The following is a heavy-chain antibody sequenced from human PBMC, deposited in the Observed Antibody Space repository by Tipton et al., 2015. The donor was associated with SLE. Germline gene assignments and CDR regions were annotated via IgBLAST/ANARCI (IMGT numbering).Heavy chain of an antibody. CDR3: ARVTSYDFWSGSLPGYFDF. D-gene: IGHD3-3*01. V-gene: IGHV4-38-2*02. CDR2: IYYSGST. Sequence: TLSLTCTVSRYSIRSGYSWGWIRQPPGKGLEWIGSIYYSGSTHYNPSLESRVTISVDTSKNQFSLQLSSVTAADTAVYNCARVTSYDFWSGSLPGYFDFWGQGILVTVSS. CDR1: RYSIRSGYS. J-gene: IGHJ4*02.